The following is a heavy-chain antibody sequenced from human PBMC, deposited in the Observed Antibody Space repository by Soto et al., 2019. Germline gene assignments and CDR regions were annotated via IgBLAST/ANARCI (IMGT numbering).Heavy chain of an antibody. J-gene: IGHJ4*02. D-gene: IGHD6-13*01. CDR2: IDWDDDK. CDR1: GFSLSTSGMC. V-gene: IGHV2-70*01. Sequence: SGPTLVNPTQTLTLTGAFSGFSLSTSGMCVSWIRQPPGKALEWLALIDWDDDKYYSTSLKTRLTISKDTSKNQVVLTMTNMDPVDTATYYCARMTARAAGPEYYFDYWGQGTLVTVSS. CDR3: ARMTARAAGPEYYFDY.